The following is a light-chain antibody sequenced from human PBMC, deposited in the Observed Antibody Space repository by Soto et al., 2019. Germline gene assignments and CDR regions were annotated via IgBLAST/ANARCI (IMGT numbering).Light chain of an antibody. J-gene: IGKJ5*01. CDR2: GAT. Sequence: ILLTQSPDTLSVSPGERATLSCRASQSVGTTLAWYQQKPGQAPRLLIYGATTRAAGLPARFSGGGSETEFTLTISSLQSEDFAVYYCQQYNKWPITFGQGTRLEIK. CDR1: QSVGTT. V-gene: IGKV3-15*01. CDR3: QQYNKWPIT.